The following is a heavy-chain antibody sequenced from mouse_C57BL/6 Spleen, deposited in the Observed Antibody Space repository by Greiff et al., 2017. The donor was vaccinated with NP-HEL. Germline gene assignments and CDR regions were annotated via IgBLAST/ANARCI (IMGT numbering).Heavy chain of an antibody. CDR2: ILPGSGST. D-gene: IGHD2-3*01. V-gene: IGHV1-9*01. J-gene: IGHJ4*01. Sequence: VQLQESGAELMKPGASVKLSCKATGYTFTGYWIEWVTQRPGHGLEWIGEILPGSGSTNYIEKFKGKATFTADTSSNPAYMQLSSLTTEDSAIYYCARGWLLRGGAMDYWGQGTSVTVSS. CDR3: ARGWLLRGGAMDY. CDR1: GYTFTGYW.